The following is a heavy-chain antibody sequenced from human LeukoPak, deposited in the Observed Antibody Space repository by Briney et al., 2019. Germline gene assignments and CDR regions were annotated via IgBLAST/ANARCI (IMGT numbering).Heavy chain of an antibody. Sequence: SETLSLTCTVSGGSISSYYWSWIRQPPGKGLEWIGYIYYSGSTNYNPSLKSRVTISVDTSKNQFSLKLSSVTAADTAVYYCATTRRGAVAGTTFDYWGQGTQVTVSS. CDR3: ATTRRGAVAGTTFDY. D-gene: IGHD6-19*01. J-gene: IGHJ4*02. CDR1: GGSISSYY. CDR2: IYYSGST. V-gene: IGHV4-59*01.